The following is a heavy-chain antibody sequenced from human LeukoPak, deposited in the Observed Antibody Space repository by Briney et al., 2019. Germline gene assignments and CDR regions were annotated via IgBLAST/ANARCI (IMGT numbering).Heavy chain of an antibody. CDR2: ISYDGSNK. CDR1: AFTLSSYG. Sequence: GGSLRLSCAASAFTLSSYGMHWVRQAPGKGLEWVAVISYDGSNKYYAGSVKGRFTISRDNSKNTLYLQMNSLRGEDTAVYYCAKGLQLWAPIDYWGQGTLVTVSS. D-gene: IGHD5-18*01. V-gene: IGHV3-30*18. J-gene: IGHJ4*02. CDR3: AKGLQLWAPIDY.